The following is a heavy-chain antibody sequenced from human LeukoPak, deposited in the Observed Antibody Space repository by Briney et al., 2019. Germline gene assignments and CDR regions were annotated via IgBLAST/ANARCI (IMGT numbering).Heavy chain of an antibody. J-gene: IGHJ4*02. V-gene: IGHV3-23*01. Sequence: PGGSLRLSCAASGFTFATYAMSWVRQAPGKGLEWVSTISGSGHSTYYADSVKGHFTVSRDNSENTLYLRMNSLSADDTAVYYCAKVWFGELLHFDFWGEGTLVTVSS. CDR3: AKVWFGELLHFDF. CDR1: GFTFATYA. D-gene: IGHD3-10*01. CDR2: ISGSGHST.